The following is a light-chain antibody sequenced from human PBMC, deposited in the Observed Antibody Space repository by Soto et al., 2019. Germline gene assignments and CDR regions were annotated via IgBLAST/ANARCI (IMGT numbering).Light chain of an antibody. CDR1: EDINNN. CDR3: QHYDNFPPLRT. J-gene: IGKJ4*01. Sequence: DIQMTQSPSSLSASVGDRVTITCQASEDINNNLNWYQKKPGEAPKLLIYAASNSQAGVPSRFSGSGSGKHYTFTISSLQPDDTATYYCQHYDNFPPLRTLGAGTKVDIK. V-gene: IGKV1-33*01. CDR2: AAS.